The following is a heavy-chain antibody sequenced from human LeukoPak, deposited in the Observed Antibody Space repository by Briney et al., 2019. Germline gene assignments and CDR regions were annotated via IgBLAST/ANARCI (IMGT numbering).Heavy chain of an antibody. Sequence: PSETLSLTCTVSGYSISSGYYWGWIRQPPGKGLEWIGSIYHSGSTFDNPSLKSRVTISVDTSKNQFSLKLSSVTAADTAVYYCARADSKFKYDFWSGYYFGYWGQGTLVTVSS. J-gene: IGHJ4*02. D-gene: IGHD3-3*01. CDR3: ARADSKFKYDFWSGYYFGY. CDR1: GYSISSGYY. V-gene: IGHV4-38-2*02. CDR2: IYHSGST.